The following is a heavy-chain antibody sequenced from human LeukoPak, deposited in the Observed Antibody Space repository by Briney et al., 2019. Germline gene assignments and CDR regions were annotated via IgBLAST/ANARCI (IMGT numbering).Heavy chain of an antibody. Sequence: ASVKVSCKASGYTFTGYYMHWVRQAPGQGLEWMGWINPNSGDADSVQKFQGRVTMTRDTSINTVYMTLKRLRYDDTAVYYCARGPLEYCSGGSCYPGRNWFDPWGQGTLVTVSS. CDR2: INPNSGDA. D-gene: IGHD2-15*01. CDR1: GYTFTGYY. CDR3: ARGPLEYCSGGSCYPGRNWFDP. J-gene: IGHJ5*02. V-gene: IGHV1-2*02.